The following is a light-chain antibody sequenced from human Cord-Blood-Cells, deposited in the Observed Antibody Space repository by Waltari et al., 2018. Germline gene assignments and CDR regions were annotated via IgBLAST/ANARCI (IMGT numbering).Light chain of an antibody. CDR2: AAS. CDR1: QGISNY. J-gene: IGKJ1*01. CDR3: QKYNSAPRT. Sequence: DIQITQSPSSLSASVGDRVTITCRASQGISNYLAWYQQKPGKVPKLLIYAASTLQSGGPSRFSGSGSGTDFTLTISSLQPEDVATYYCQKYNSAPRTFGQGTKVEIK. V-gene: IGKV1-27*01.